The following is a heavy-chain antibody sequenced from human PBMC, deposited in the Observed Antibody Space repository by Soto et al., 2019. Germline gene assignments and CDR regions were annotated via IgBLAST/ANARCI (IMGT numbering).Heavy chain of an antibody. Sequence: EVQLVESGGGLVQPGGSLRLSCAASGFTFSDYWMSWVRQAPGKGLECVANIKRDGSEKYYVDPVKGRCTISRDNAKNSLYLQMTSLSAEDTAVYYCATSMSRGGNVYWGQGTLVTVSS. CDR2: IKRDGSEK. V-gene: IGHV3-7*05. J-gene: IGHJ4*02. D-gene: IGHD3-10*01. CDR1: GFTFSDYW. CDR3: ATSMSRGGNVY.